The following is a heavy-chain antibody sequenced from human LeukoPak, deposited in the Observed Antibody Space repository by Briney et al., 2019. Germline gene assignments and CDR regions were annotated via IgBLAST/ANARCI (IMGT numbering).Heavy chain of an antibody. V-gene: IGHV3-23*01. J-gene: IGHJ5*02. D-gene: IGHD3-10*01. CDR3: ARSRGPGSHWFDP. CDR1: GFTFSSYA. Sequence: QPGGSLRLSCAASGFTFSSYALSWVRQAPGKGLEWDSTLSDRTYYADSVQGRFTISRDNSKNTLYLQMDSLRTDDTAEYFCARSRGPGSHWFDPWGQGTLVTVSS. CDR2: LSDRT.